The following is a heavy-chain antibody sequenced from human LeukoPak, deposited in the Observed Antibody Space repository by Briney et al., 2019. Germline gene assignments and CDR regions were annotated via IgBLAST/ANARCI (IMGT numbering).Heavy chain of an antibody. CDR2: IDPNSGDT. V-gene: IGHV1-2*02. CDR3: ARSGSTGYSLDY. CDR1: GYSFTGYF. J-gene: IGHJ4*02. Sequence: ASVTLSCKASGYSFTGYFIHWVRQAPGQGLEWMGCIDPNSGDTKYAQKFQGRVSMPRDTSTRTACMELSRLRSDDTAVYFCARSGSTGYSLDYWGQGTLVTVSS. D-gene: IGHD3-22*01.